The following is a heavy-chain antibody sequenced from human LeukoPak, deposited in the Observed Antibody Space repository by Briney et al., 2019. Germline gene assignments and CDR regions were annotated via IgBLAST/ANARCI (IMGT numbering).Heavy chain of an antibody. CDR1: GFTFSSYS. CDR2: ITSNGGTT. J-gene: IGHJ4*02. D-gene: IGHD4-23*01. V-gene: IGHV3-64*01. CDR3: ARGIRWASDY. Sequence: GGSLRLSCAATGFTFSSYSMVWVRQAPGKGLEYVSGITSNGGTTYYGNSVKGRFTISRDNSKDTLYLQMGSLRTEDMAVYYCARGIRWASDYWGQGTPVTVAS.